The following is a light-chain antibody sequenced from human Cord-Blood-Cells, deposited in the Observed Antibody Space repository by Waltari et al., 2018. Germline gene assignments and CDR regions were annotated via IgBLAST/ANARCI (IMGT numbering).Light chain of an antibody. CDR1: QSISSY. CDR2: AAS. V-gene: IGKV1-39*01. J-gene: IGKJ5*01. Sequence: DIQMTQSPSSLSASVGDRVTITCRASQSISSYLNLYQQKPGKAPKLLIYAASSLQSGVPSRFSGSGSGTDFTLTISSLQPEDFATDYCQQSYSTPRTCGQGTRLEIK. CDR3: QQSYSTPRT.